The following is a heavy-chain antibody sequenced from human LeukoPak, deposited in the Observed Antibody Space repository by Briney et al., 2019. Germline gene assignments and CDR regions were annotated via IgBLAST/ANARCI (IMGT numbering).Heavy chain of an antibody. V-gene: IGHV4-38-2*02. CDR3: ARGRMYSSSSYDY. J-gene: IGHJ4*02. Sequence: SETLSLTCTVSGYSISSGYYWGWIRQPPGKGLEWIGSIYHSGSTYYNPSLKSRVTISVDTSKNQFSLKLSSVTAADTAVYYCARGRMYSSSSYDYWGQGTLVTVSS. CDR2: IYHSGST. CDR1: GYSISSGYY. D-gene: IGHD6-6*01.